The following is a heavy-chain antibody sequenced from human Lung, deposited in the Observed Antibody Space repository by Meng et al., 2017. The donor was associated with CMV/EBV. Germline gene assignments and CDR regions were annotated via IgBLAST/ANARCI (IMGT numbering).Heavy chain of an antibody. CDR3: ARAFPRSTSFGVVFDY. D-gene: IGHD3-3*01. J-gene: IGHJ4*02. CDR2: ISYDGNNQ. Sequence: GESXKISCAGSGFTFSKYDMDWVRQAPGKGLEWVAFISYDGNNQYYADSVKGRFTISRDNSKNTLYLQMNSLRAEDTALYYCARAFPRSTSFGVVFDYWGQGTLVTVSS. CDR1: GFTFSKYD. V-gene: IGHV3-30*04.